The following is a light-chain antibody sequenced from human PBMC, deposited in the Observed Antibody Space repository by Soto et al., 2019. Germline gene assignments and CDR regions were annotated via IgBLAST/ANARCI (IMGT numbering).Light chain of an antibody. V-gene: IGKV3-15*01. Sequence: EIVMTQSPATLSVSPGERATLSCRASQSLSNNLAWYQQKPGQAPRLFIYFTSTRATGIPARFSGSGSGTEFTLTISSLQSEDFAVYYCQQYNTWPLTFGGGTKVETK. CDR2: FTS. CDR3: QQYNTWPLT. CDR1: QSLSNN. J-gene: IGKJ4*01.